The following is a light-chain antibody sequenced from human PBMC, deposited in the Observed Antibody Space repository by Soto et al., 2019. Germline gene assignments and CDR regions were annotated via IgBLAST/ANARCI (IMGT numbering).Light chain of an antibody. J-gene: IGKJ1*01. Sequence: EIVMTQSPATLSVSPGERATLSCRASQNIYSNLAWYQQKPGQGPRLLVLGASNRATGIPARFSASGSGTEFTLPISSLQSEDFAVYYGKQYDKRRRTFGQGTKVEIK. V-gene: IGKV3-15*01. CDR3: KQYDKRRRT. CDR2: GAS. CDR1: QNIYSN.